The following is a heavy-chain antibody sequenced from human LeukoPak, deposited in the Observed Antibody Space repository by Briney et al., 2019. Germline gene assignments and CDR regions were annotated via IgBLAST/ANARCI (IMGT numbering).Heavy chain of an antibody. V-gene: IGHV3-7*03. CDR2: IKQDGSEK. J-gene: IGHJ4*02. CDR1: GFTFSSYW. Sequence: GGSLRLSCAASGFTFSSYWMSWVRQAPGKGLEWVANIKQDGSEKYYVDSVKGRFTISRDNSKNTLDLQMNSLRAEDTAVYYCAKDRPQYYDSSGYYFDYYFDYWGQGTLVTVSS. D-gene: IGHD3-22*01. CDR3: AKDRPQYYDSSGYYFDYYFDY.